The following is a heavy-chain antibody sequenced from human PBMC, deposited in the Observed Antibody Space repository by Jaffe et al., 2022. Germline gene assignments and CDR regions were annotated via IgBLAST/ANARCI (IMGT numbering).Heavy chain of an antibody. J-gene: IGHJ4*02. D-gene: IGHD2-21*02. Sequence: EVQLVESGGGLVEPGKSLTLFCAASGSSFGFTFDNYAMHWVRQAPGKGLEWVSGISRNSAKLGYADSVKGRFTISRDNAKNQLYLHMNSLRVEDTALYYCVKDKGGEVTATWGCDDWGQGIQVTVSS. CDR3: VKDKGGEVTATWGCDD. V-gene: IGHV3-9*01. CDR1: GSSFGFTFDNYA. CDR2: ISRNSAKL.